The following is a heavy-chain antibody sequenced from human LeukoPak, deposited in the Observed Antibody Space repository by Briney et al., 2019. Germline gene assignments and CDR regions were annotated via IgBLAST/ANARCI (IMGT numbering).Heavy chain of an antibody. J-gene: IGHJ4*02. CDR1: GGAPRGYY. CDR3: ARGRYCSGGSCYVDY. Sequence: SSETLSLTRAVYGGAPRGYYWSWIRQPPGKELEWIGGINHSGSTNYNPSLQSRVTISVDTSKNQFSLKLSSVTAADTAVYYCARGRYCSGGSCYVDYWGQGTLVTVSS. D-gene: IGHD2-15*01. V-gene: IGHV4-34*01. CDR2: INHSGST.